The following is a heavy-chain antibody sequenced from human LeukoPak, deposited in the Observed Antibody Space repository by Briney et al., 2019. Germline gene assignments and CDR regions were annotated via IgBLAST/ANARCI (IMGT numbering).Heavy chain of an antibody. CDR3: AKDLVDYDSSGYHYFDH. V-gene: IGHV3-30*18. Sequence: SGGSLRLSCAASGFTFSSYGMHWVRQAPGKGLEWVAVISYDGSNKYYADSVKGRFTISRDNSKNTLYLQMNSLRAEDTAVYYCAKDLVDYDSSGYHYFDHWGQGTLVTVSS. D-gene: IGHD3-22*01. CDR1: GFTFSSYG. CDR2: ISYDGSNK. J-gene: IGHJ4*02.